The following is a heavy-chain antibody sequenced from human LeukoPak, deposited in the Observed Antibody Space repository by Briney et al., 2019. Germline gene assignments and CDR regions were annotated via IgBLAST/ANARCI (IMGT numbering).Heavy chain of an antibody. D-gene: IGHD2-2*01. J-gene: IGHJ6*02. Sequence: GGSLRLSCAASGFTFDDYAMHWVRQAPGKGLEWVSGISWNSGSIGYADSVKGRFTISRDNAKNSLYLQMNSLRAEDTALYYCAKDMVPAAIFSGMDVWGRGTTVTVSS. CDR1: GFTFDDYA. CDR2: ISWNSGSI. V-gene: IGHV3-9*01. CDR3: AKDMVPAAIFSGMDV.